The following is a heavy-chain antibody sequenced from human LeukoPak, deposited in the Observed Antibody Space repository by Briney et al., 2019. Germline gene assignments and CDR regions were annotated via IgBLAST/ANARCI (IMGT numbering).Heavy chain of an antibody. J-gene: IGHJ3*02. Sequence: PGGSLRLSCAASGFTFSSYGMHWVRQAPGKGLEWVSGMTGSGNYIFYADSVKGRFTISRDNSKNTLFLQMNNLRVEDTAVYYCATRPAYCGGDCWGAYNIWGQGTVVTVSS. D-gene: IGHD2-21*02. CDR3: ATRPAYCGGDCWGAYNI. CDR1: GFTFSSYG. CDR2: MTGSGNYI. V-gene: IGHV3-23*01.